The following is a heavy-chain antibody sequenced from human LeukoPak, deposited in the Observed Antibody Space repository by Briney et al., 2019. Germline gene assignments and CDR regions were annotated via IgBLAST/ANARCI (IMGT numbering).Heavy chain of an antibody. CDR1: GFTFSTYA. V-gene: IGHV3-23*01. CDR2: ISGRGGST. CDR3: ARARLCSSFSWFDP. J-gene: IGHJ5*02. D-gene: IGHD6-6*01. Sequence: GGSLRLSCAASGFTFSTYAMSWVRQAPGKGLEWVSAISGRGGSTYYADSVKGRFTISRDNSKNTLYLQMNSLRAEDTAVYYCARARLCSSFSWFDPWGQGTLVTVSS.